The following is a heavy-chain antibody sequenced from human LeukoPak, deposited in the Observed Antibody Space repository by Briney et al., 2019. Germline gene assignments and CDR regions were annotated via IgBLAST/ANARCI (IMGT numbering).Heavy chain of an antibody. CDR3: AKEEWFSFDH. CDR1: GFTFNIHW. D-gene: IGHD3-10*01. CDR2: INPDGNDK. J-gene: IGHJ4*02. Sequence: GGSLRLSCEVSGFTFNIHWMGWVRQAPGKGLEWVAKINPDGNDKYYADSVKGRFTISRDNAKRSLYLQMSNLRVDDTAIYYCAKEEWFSFDHWGQGYLVTVSS. V-gene: IGHV3-7*01.